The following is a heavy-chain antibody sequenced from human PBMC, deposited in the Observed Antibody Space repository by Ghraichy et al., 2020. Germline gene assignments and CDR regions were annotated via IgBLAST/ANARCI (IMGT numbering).Heavy chain of an antibody. V-gene: IGHV3-23*01. J-gene: IGHJ6*03. D-gene: IGHD1-26*01. CDR3: AKAGSRSYYYYYYMDV. CDR1: GFTFSSYA. Sequence: GGSLRLSCAASGFTFSSYAMSWVRQAPGKGLEWVSAISGSGGSTYYADSVKGRFTISRDNSKNTLYLQMNSLRAEDTAVYYCAKAGSRSYYYYYYMDVWGKGTTVTVSS. CDR2: ISGSGGST.